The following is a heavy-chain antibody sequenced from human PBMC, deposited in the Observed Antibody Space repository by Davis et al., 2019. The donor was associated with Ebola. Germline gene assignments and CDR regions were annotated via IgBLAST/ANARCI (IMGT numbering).Heavy chain of an antibody. D-gene: IGHD5-18*01. CDR3: ARGDTAMVLGAFDI. CDR1: GYTFTSYY. Sequence: ASVKVSCKASGYTFTSYYMHWVRQAPGQGLEWMGRINPNSGGTNYAQKFQGRVTMTRDTSISTAYMELSRLRSDDTAVYYCARGDTAMVLGAFDIWGQGTMVTVSS. J-gene: IGHJ3*02. V-gene: IGHV1-2*06. CDR2: INPNSGGT.